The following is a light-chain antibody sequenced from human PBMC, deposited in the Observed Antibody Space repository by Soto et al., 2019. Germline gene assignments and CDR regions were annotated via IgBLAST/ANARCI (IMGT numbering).Light chain of an antibody. J-gene: IGKJ1*01. V-gene: IGKV3-20*01. CDR3: QQYGSSSWT. Sequence: EIFLTQSPAILSLCRWEIATLSSRASQSVGGYLAWYQQRPGQAPRLLIYGASSRATGIPDRFSGSGSGTDFTLTISRLEPEDFAVYYCQQYGSSSWTFGQGTKVDI. CDR2: GAS. CDR1: QSVGGY.